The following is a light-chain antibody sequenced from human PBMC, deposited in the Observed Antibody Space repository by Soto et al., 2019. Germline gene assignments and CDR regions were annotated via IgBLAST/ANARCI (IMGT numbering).Light chain of an antibody. CDR3: QHSYSTPFT. CDR1: QSISSY. Sequence: DIQMTQSPSSLSASVGDRVTITCRASQSISSYLNWYQQKPGKAPKLLIYAASSLQSGVPSRFSGSGSGTDFTLTISRLQPEDFATYYCQHSYSTPFTFGPGTKVDIK. J-gene: IGKJ3*01. CDR2: AAS. V-gene: IGKV1-39*01.